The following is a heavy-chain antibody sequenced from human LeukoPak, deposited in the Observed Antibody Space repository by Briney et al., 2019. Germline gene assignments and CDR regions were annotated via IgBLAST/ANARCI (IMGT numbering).Heavy chain of an antibody. J-gene: IGHJ4*02. Sequence: GSLRLSCAASGFTVSSNYMSWVRQAPGKGLEWVSVIYSGGSTYYADSVKGRFTISRDNAKNSLYLQMNSLRAEDTAVYYCAKDQGDYDILAPVDYWGQGTLVTVSS. V-gene: IGHV3-66*01. CDR3: AKDQGDYDILAPVDY. D-gene: IGHD3-9*01. CDR2: IYSGGST. CDR1: GFTVSSNY.